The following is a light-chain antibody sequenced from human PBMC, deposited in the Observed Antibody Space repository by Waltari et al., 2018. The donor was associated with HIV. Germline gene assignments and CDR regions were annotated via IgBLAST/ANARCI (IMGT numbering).Light chain of an antibody. Sequence: QSALTQPASVSGFPGQTINISCTGLSTDSRFSQHVSWYQQHPGSVPRLIIYDIDSRPSGISDHFSGSRSGDSASLTISGLQSGDEAHYFCASNRLDSTLVFGGGTKLTIL. CDR1: STDSRFSQH. V-gene: IGLV2-14*03. CDR2: DID. CDR3: ASNRLDSTLV. J-gene: IGLJ2*01.